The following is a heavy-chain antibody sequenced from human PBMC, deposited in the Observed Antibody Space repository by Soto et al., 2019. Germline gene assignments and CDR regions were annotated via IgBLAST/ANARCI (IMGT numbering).Heavy chain of an antibody. CDR1: GGTFNRYA. CDR2: IIPIFGIG. CDR3: ARSAITLFGVVSIPPQYYSEMDV. Sequence: QVQLVQSGAEVKKPGSSVKVSCKASGGTFNRYAISWVRQAPGQGLEWMGGIIPIFGIGNDAQRSQGRVTIAEDESTGTAYMELSSLRSEDTGVYYCARSAITLFGVVSIPPQYYSEMDVWGQGTTVTVSS. V-gene: IGHV1-69*01. D-gene: IGHD3-3*01. J-gene: IGHJ6*02.